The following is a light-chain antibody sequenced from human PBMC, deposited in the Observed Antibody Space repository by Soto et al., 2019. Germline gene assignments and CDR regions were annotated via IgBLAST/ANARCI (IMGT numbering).Light chain of an antibody. CDR2: TAS. CDR1: QNIKNY. J-gene: IGKJ5*01. V-gene: IGKV1-39*01. CDR3: QQSYSTPIT. Sequence: DIQVTLSPTSLSSSVGDRVTITCRASQNIKNYLSWYQQKPGKAPKLLIYTASSLQSGVPSRFSGSGSGTDFTLTISSLQPEDFATYYCQQSYSTPITFAQGTRLENK.